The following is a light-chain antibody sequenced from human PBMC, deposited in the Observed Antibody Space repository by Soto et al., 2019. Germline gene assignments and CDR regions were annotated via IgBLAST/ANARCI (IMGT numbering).Light chain of an antibody. J-gene: IGLJ2*01. CDR3: SSYTTTSTVI. Sequence: QFVLTQPASVSGSPGQSIMISCTGTSSDVGGYNYVSWYQQHPGKAPKLMIYDVSSRPSGLSNRFSGSKSGNTASLTISGLQAEDEADYYCSSYTTTSTVIFGGGTKLTVL. V-gene: IGLV2-14*01. CDR1: SSDVGGYNY. CDR2: DVS.